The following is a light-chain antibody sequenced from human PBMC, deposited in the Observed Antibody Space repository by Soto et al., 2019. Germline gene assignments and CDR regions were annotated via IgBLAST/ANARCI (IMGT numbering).Light chain of an antibody. CDR2: ESS. CDR1: QSVSSSY. CDR3: QQRSSAIT. V-gene: IGKV3-11*01. Sequence: EIVLTQSPGTLSLSPGERATLFCRASQSVSSSYLAWYQQKPGQAPRLLIYESSNRATGIAARFSGSGSGTDFTLTISSLEPEDFAVYYCQQRSSAITFGQGTRLEIK. J-gene: IGKJ5*01.